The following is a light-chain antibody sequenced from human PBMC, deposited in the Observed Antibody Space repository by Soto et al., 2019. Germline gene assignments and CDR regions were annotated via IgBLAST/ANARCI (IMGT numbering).Light chain of an antibody. V-gene: IGKV3-15*01. CDR2: GAS. CDR3: QQYNSWPRT. J-gene: IGKJ1*01. CDR1: QSVSSD. Sequence: EIVMTQSPATLSVSPGERATLSCRASQSVSSDLAWYQQKPGQPPRLLVFGASTRATGIPAGFSGLGSGRHFTLTISSLQSEDVAVYYCQQYNSWPRTFGQGTKVDIK.